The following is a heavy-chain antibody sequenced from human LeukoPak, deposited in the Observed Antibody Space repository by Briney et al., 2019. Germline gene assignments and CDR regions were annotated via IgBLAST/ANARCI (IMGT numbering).Heavy chain of an antibody. V-gene: IGHV4-34*01. CDR1: GGSFSGYY. J-gene: IGHJ5*02. CDR3: ASRYVSSEVVIIPTAKNNWFDP. Sequence: SETLSLTCAAHGGSFSGYYWSWIRQPPGKGLEWIGEINHSGSTNYNPSLKSRVTISVDTSKNQFSLKLSSVTAADTAVYYCASRYVSSEVVIIPTAKNNWFDPWGQGTLVTVSS. CDR2: INHSGST. D-gene: IGHD3-3*01.